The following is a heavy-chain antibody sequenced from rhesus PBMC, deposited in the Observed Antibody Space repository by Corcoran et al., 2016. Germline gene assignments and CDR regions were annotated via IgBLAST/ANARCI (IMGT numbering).Heavy chain of an antibody. V-gene: IGHV3S42*01. CDR1: GFTFSSYW. Sequence: EVQLVESGGGLAKPGGSLRLSCAASGFTFSSYWMNWVRQTPGKGLEWISAINSGGGSTYYADSVKGRFTSSRDNSKNTLSLQMNSLRAEDTAVYYCANANWGDYYIDYWGQGVLVTVSS. D-gene: IGHD3-34*01. CDR2: INSGGGST. J-gene: IGHJ4*01. CDR3: ANANWGDYYIDY.